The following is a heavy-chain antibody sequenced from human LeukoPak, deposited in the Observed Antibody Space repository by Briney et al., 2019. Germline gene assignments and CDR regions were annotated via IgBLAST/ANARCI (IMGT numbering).Heavy chain of an antibody. CDR1: GYTFTSYA. Sequence: ASVKVSCKASGYTFTSYAMNWVRQAPGQGLEWMGWINTNTGNPTYAQGFTGRFVFSLDTSVSTAYLQISSLKAEDTAVYYCASPTTVTYHDAFDIWGQGTMVTVSS. J-gene: IGHJ3*02. D-gene: IGHD4-17*01. V-gene: IGHV7-4-1*02. CDR2: INTNTGNP. CDR3: ASPTTVTYHDAFDI.